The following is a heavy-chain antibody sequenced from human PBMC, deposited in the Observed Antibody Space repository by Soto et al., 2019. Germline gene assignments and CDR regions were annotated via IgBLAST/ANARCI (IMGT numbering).Heavy chain of an antibody. CDR2: IWYDGSNK. D-gene: IGHD1-26*01. V-gene: IGHV3-33*01. CDR3: TRDPYGGSRYYFDS. CDR1: GFSFSNYA. J-gene: IGHJ4*02. Sequence: QVQLVESGGGVVQPGKSLRLSCAASGFSFSNYAMHWVRQAPGKGREWVAVIWYDGSNKYYADSVKGRFTISKDNSQTTVYLQMNSLRAEDTAVYYCTRDPYGGSRYYFDSWGQGTLVTVSS.